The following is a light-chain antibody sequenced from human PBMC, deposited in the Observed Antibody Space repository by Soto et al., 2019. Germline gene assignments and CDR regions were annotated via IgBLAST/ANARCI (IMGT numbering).Light chain of an antibody. V-gene: IGKV1-27*01. CDR2: SAS. CDR1: QGISSY. Sequence: DIQLTHAPSSLSESVLEGVTLTLLVSQGISSYLNWYRQKPGKVPKLLIYSASNLQSGFPSRFSGSGSGTDFTLTISSLQPEDVATYYGQRTYNAPPAFNFGPGTRLEIK. CDR3: QRTYNAPPAFN. J-gene: IGKJ5*01.